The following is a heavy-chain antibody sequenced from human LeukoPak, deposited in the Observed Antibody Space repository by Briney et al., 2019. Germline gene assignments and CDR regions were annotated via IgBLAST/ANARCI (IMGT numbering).Heavy chain of an antibody. D-gene: IGHD3-10*01. Sequence: GRSLRLSCAASGFTFSSYAMHWVRQAPGKGLEWVAVVSYDGSNKYYADSVKGRFTISRDNSKNTLYLQMNSLRAEDTAVYYCARDQSGYDYGMDVWGKGTTVTVSS. J-gene: IGHJ6*04. CDR1: GFTFSSYA. CDR3: ARDQSGYDYGMDV. V-gene: IGHV3-30*04. CDR2: VSYDGSNK.